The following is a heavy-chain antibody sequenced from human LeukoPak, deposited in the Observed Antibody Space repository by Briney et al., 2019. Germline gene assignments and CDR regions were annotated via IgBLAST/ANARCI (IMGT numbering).Heavy chain of an antibody. Sequence: SVKVSCKASGYTFTSYDINWVRQATGQGLEWMGGIIPIFGTANYAQKFQGRVTITADESTSTAYMELSSLRSEDTAVYYCARAYYYDSSGYSYYFDYWGQGTLVTVSS. V-gene: IGHV1-69*13. J-gene: IGHJ4*02. CDR1: GYTFTSYD. CDR3: ARAYYYDSSGYSYYFDY. CDR2: IIPIFGTA. D-gene: IGHD3-22*01.